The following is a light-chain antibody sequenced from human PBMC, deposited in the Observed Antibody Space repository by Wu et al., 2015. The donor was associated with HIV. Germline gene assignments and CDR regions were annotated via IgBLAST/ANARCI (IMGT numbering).Light chain of an antibody. Sequence: EIVLTQSPATLSLSPGRRATLSCRASQSIDSDLGWYQQRPGQAPRLLIYDASNRATGIPARFSGSGSGTDFTLSINSLEPEDFAVYYCQQSITWPLTFGQGTRLEI. CDR2: DAS. CDR1: QSIDSD. J-gene: IGKJ5*01. V-gene: IGKV3-11*01. CDR3: QQSITWPLT.